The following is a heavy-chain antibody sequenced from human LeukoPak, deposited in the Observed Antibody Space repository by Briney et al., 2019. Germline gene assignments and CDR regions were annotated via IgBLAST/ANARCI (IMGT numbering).Heavy chain of an antibody. V-gene: IGHV3-23*03. J-gene: IGHJ5*02. CDR2: IYRAGNT. CDR1: GFTFNNYG. CDR3: ATFSYAGNAGGSVGP. D-gene: IGHD4-23*01. Sequence: QTGGSLRLSCAGSGFTFNNYGMSWVRQAPGKGLEWVSVIYRAGNTYYADSVKGRFTISRDNSKNTVYLQMNSLRAEDTAVYYCATFSYAGNAGGSVGPWGQGTLVTVSS.